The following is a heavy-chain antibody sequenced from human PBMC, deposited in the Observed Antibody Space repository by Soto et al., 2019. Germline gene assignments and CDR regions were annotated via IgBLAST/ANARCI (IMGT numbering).Heavy chain of an antibody. J-gene: IGHJ3*01. CDR3: AHLMITYGGVIADDAFDF. D-gene: IGHD3-16*02. Sequence: QITLKESGPTLVKPTQTLTLTCTFSGFSLTSRTVGVSWIRQPPGKALEWLAVVYWDDDRRYSPSLSDRLTITKDTSKNQVVLIMTNMDPVDTATYYCAHLMITYGGVIADDAFDFWGPGTMVTVSS. CDR2: VYWDDDR. V-gene: IGHV2-5*02. CDR1: GFSLTSRTVG.